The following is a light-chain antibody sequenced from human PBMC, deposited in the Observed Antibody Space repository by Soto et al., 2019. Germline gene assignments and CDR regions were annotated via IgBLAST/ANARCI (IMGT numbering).Light chain of an antibody. CDR2: AAS. J-gene: IGKJ1*01. CDR3: QQTYSTPRT. V-gene: IGKV1-39*01. Sequence: DIQMTQSPSSLSASVGDRVTMTCRASQTSSSYLNWYQQKPGKPPNLLIYAASSLQSGVPSRFSGSGSGTDFTLTINSLQPEDFAIYYCQQTYSTPRTFGQGTKVEIK. CDR1: QTSSSY.